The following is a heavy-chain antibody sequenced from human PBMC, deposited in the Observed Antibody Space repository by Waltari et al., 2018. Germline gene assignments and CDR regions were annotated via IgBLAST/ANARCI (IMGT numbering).Heavy chain of an antibody. CDR1: GLTFDSYA. CDR3: ASKSNSGWFDY. J-gene: IGHJ4*02. Sequence: EVQLMESGGGLVRPGGSLRLSCAVSGLTFDSYAMSWLRQAPGKGLELVLVIYSSGSTYYAESVKGRFTISRDNSKSTLYLQMNSLRDDDTVVYYCASKSNSGWFDYWGQGTLVTVSS. CDR2: IYSSGST. D-gene: IGHD6-19*01. V-gene: IGHV3-23*03.